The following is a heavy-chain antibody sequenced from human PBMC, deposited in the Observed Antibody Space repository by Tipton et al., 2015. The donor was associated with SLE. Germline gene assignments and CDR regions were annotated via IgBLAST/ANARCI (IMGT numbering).Heavy chain of an antibody. J-gene: IGHJ6*04. Sequence: TLSLTCSVSGHSISSGFYWGWIRQSPGKGLEWIGNFYHRGTTYYNPSLKSRVTISVDTSQNQFSLKLSSVTAADTAVYYCARATDWNLSPDVWGKGTTVTVSS. V-gene: IGHV4-38-2*02. CDR3: ARATDWNLSPDV. CDR1: GHSISSGFY. CDR2: FYHRGTT. D-gene: IGHD1-7*01.